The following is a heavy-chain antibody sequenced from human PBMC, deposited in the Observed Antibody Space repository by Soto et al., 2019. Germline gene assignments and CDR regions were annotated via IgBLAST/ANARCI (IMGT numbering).Heavy chain of an antibody. CDR2: IIPIFGTA. Sequence: SVKVSCKASRVAFSKSIVTWVRQAPGLGLEWVGGIIPIFGTANYAQKFQGRVTITADESTSTSYMEVNNLRSEDTAVYYCAKVRYSSTMGSYYGMDFWGQGPMVTVS. V-gene: IGHV1-69*13. J-gene: IGHJ6*02. D-gene: IGHD2-2*01. CDR3: AKVRYSSTMGSYYGMDF. CDR1: RVAFSKSI.